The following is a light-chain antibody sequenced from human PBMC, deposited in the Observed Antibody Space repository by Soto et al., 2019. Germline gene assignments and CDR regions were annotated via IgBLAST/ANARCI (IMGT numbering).Light chain of an antibody. V-gene: IGKV3-20*01. CDR3: QQYGSSPLT. J-gene: IGKJ4*01. CDR2: GAS. Sequence: EIVLTQSPGTLSLSPGERATLACRASHSVSSSYLAWYQQKPGQAPRLLIYGASSSATGIPDRFSGSGSGTDFTLTISRLETEDFAVYYCQQYGSSPLTFGGGTKVEIK. CDR1: HSVSSSY.